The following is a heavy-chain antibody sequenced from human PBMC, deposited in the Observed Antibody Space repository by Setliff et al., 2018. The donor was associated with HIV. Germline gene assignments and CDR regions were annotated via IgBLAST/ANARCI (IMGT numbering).Heavy chain of an antibody. D-gene: IGHD1-26*01. V-gene: IGHV3-30*07. CDR3: ARDRGGSYTPLDF. CDR2: TSHDGSSK. Sequence: GGSLRLSCAASGFTFSSYSMHWVRQAPGKGLEWVALTSHDGSSKYYGDSVKGRFAISRDNSKNTLYLQLDSLRAEDTAVYYCARDRGGSYTPLDFWGQGTLVTVSS. CDR1: GFTFSSYS. J-gene: IGHJ4*02.